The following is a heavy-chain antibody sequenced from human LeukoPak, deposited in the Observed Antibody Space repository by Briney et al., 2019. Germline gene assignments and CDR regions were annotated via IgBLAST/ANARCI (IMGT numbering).Heavy chain of an antibody. CDR1: GYTLTELS. CDR2: FDPEDGET. V-gene: IGHV1-24*01. D-gene: IGHD4-17*01. CDR3: ATDPHTVTTEYFQH. Sequence: WASVKVSCTVSGYTLTELSMHWVRQPPGKGLEWMGGFDPEDGETIYAQKFQGRVTMTEDTSTDTAYMELSSLRSEDTAVYYCATDPHTVTTEYFQHWGQGTLVTVSS. J-gene: IGHJ1*01.